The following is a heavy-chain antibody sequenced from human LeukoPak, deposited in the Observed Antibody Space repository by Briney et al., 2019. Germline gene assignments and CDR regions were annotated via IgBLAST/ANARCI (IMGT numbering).Heavy chain of an antibody. V-gene: IGHV4-39*07. D-gene: IGHD3-10*01. J-gene: IGHJ6*04. CDR1: GGSISSRSYY. CDR3: ARIRSTMVRGVIIFRRGDV. Sequence: SETLSLTCTVSGGSISSRSYYWGWLRQPPGTGLEGLGSIYYSGSTYYNPSLKSRVTISVDTSKNQFSLKLSSVTAADTAVYYCARIRSTMVRGVIIFRRGDVWGKGTTVTISS. CDR2: IYYSGST.